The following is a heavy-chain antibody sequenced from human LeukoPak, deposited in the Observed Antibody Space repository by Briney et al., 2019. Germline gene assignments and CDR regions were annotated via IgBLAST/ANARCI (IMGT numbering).Heavy chain of an antibody. CDR2: IYTSGST. CDR1: GGSISSYY. CDR3: ARLLYGDYATLRYYYYYMDV. Sequence: PSETLSLTCTVSGGSISSYYWGWIRQPAGKGLEWIGRIYTSGSTNYNPSLKSRVTMSVDTSKNQFSLKLSSVTAADTAVYYCARLLYGDYATLRYYYYYMDVWGKGTTVTISS. V-gene: IGHV4-4*07. J-gene: IGHJ6*03. D-gene: IGHD4-17*01.